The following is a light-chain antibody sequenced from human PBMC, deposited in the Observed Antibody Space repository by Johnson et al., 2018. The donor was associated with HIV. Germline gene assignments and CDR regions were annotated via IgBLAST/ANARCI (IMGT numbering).Light chain of an antibody. V-gene: IGLV1-51*01. Sequence: QSVLTQPPSVSAAPGQKVTISCSGSNSNIGSNYVSWYQQLPGTAPKLLIYDNNKRPSGIPDRFSGSKSGTSATLGITGLQPGDEADYYCGTWDSGLSGGLYLFGPGTKVTVL. CDR3: GTWDSGLSGGLYL. CDR1: NSNIGSNY. CDR2: DNN. J-gene: IGLJ1*01.